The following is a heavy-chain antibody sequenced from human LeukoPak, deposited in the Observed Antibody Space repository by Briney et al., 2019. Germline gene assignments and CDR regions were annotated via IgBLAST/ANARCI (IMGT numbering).Heavy chain of an antibody. CDR3: AVGVVITHFDY. Sequence: GGSLRLSCAASGFTFSSYEMNWVRQAPGKGLEWVSYISSSGSTIYYADSVKGRFTISRANAKNSLYLQMNSLRAEDTAVYYRAVGVVITHFDYWGQGTLVTVSS. V-gene: IGHV3-48*03. J-gene: IGHJ4*02. D-gene: IGHD3-3*01. CDR1: GFTFSSYE. CDR2: ISSSGSTI.